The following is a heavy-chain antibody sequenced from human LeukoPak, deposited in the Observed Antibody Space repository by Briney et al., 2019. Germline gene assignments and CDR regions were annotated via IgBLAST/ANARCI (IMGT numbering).Heavy chain of an antibody. CDR2: INNDGSST. CDR1: GFTFSSYW. Sequence: GGSLRLSCAASGFTFSSYWMHWVRQAPGKGLVWVSRINNDGSSTSYADSVKGRFTISRDNAKNTLYLQMNSLRAEDTAAYYCARPTKEGSSWCWWFDPWGQGTLVTVSS. D-gene: IGHD6-13*01. J-gene: IGHJ5*02. V-gene: IGHV3-74*01. CDR3: ARPTKEGSSWCWWFDP.